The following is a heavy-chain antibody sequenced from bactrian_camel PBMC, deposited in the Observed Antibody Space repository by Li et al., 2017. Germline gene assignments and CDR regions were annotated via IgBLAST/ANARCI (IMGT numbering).Heavy chain of an antibody. V-gene: IGHV3S40*01. Sequence: VQLVESGGGLVQPGGSLRLSCAAFGFTFSSYAMSWVRQAPGKGLEWVSAINSGGGTYYAGSVKGRFTISRDNAKNTVYLQINSLKPEDTSVYYCGKRDGTWSVVYWGQGTQVTVS. J-gene: IGHJ4*01. CDR1: GFTFSSYA. CDR3: GKRDGTWSVVY. D-gene: IGHD7*01. CDR2: INSGGGT.